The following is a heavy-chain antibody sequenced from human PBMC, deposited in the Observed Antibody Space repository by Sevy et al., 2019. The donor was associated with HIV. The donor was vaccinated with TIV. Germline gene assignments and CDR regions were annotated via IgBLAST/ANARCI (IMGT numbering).Heavy chain of an antibody. Sequence: GGSLRLSCAASGFTFSSYAMSWVRQAPGKGLEWVSAISGIGGSTNYADSVKGRFTISRDNSKNTLYLQMNSLRAEDTAVYYCAKDGDIVVVVAATNFDYWGQGTLVTVSS. CDR1: GFTFSSYA. D-gene: IGHD2-15*01. CDR3: AKDGDIVVVVAATNFDY. J-gene: IGHJ4*02. CDR2: ISGIGGST. V-gene: IGHV3-23*01.